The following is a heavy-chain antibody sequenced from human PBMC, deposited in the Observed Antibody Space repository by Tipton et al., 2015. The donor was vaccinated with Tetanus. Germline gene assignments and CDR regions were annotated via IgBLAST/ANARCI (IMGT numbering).Heavy chain of an antibody. V-gene: IGHV4-61*01. Sequence: TLSLTCTVSGGSVSSSTYYWSWVRQPPGKGPEWIAYISYSGDTNYNPSLKSRVTILIDTAKNQFSLKGKSVTAADTAVYYCARIPGGAPRDSWGQGTLVSVSS. CDR3: ARIPGGAPRDS. CDR1: GGSVSSSTYY. D-gene: IGHD3-16*01. CDR2: ISYSGDT. J-gene: IGHJ4*02.